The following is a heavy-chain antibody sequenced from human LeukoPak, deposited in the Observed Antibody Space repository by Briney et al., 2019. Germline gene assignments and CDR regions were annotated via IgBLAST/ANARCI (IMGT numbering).Heavy chain of an antibody. CDR1: GFTFSSYA. V-gene: IGHV3-30*01. J-gene: IGHJ5*02. Sequence: GGSLRLSCAASGFTFSSYAMHWVRQAPGKGLEWVAVISYDGSNKYYADSVKGRFTISGDNSKNTLYLQMNSLRAEDTAVYYCAGALMSPFDPWGQGTLVTVSS. CDR3: AGALMSPFDP. CDR2: ISYDGSNK. D-gene: IGHD2-8*01.